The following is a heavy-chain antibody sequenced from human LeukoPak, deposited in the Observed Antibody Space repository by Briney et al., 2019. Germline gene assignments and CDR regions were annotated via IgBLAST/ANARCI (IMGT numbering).Heavy chain of an antibody. V-gene: IGHV1-69*05. CDR2: TIPIFGTA. D-gene: IGHD6-13*01. CDR3: ARGRAAAGNYYYYGMDV. Sequence: ASVKVSCKASGGTFSSYAISWVRQAPGQGLEWMGGTIPIFGTANYAQKFQGRVTITTDESTSTAYMELSSLRSEDTAAYYCARGRAAAGNYYYYGMDVWGQGTTVTVSS. J-gene: IGHJ6*02. CDR1: GGTFSSYA.